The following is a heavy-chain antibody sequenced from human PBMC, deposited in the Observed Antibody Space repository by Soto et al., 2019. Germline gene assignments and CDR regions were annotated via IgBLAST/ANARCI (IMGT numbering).Heavy chain of an antibody. J-gene: IGHJ4*02. D-gene: IGHD2-2*01. Sequence: SETLSLTCDVSGDTISTGGYTWAWIRQPPGKALEWIGHTYHSGNPYYNPSLKSRVIISVDRSKNQFSLKLSSVTAADTAVYYCARGEERVAMPSGYWCQGPLVT. CDR3: ARGEERVAMPSGY. CDR2: TYHSGNP. V-gene: IGHV4-30-2*01. CDR1: GDTISTGGYT.